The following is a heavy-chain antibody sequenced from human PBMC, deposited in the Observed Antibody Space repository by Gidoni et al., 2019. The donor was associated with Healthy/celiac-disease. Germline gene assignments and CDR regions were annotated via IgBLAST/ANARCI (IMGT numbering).Heavy chain of an antibody. D-gene: IGHD2-21*02. Sequence: QVQSVQSGAEVKKPGSSVKVSCKASGGTFSSYAISWVRQAPGQGLEWMGGIIPIFGTANYAQKFQGRVTITADESTSTAYMELSSLRSEDTAVYYCARDPLAYCGGDCYIPLGYFDYWGQGTLVTVSS. CDR3: ARDPLAYCGGDCYIPLGYFDY. J-gene: IGHJ4*02. CDR2: IIPIFGTA. V-gene: IGHV1-69*01. CDR1: GGTFSSYA.